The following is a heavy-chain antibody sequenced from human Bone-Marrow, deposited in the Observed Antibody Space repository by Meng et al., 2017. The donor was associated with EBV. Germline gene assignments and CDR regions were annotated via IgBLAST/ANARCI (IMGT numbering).Heavy chain of an antibody. CDR2: IYHSGST. Sequence: QVQLQESGPGLVKPSGTXSLTCAVXGGSISSSNWWSWVRQPPGKGLEWIGEIYHSGSTNYNPSLKSRVTISVDKSKNQFSLKLSSVTAADTAVYYCARRSITMVRGVDDWFDTWDQGTLVTVSS. D-gene: IGHD3-10*01. V-gene: IGHV4-4*02. J-gene: IGHJ5*02. CDR3: ARRSITMVRGVDDWFDT. CDR1: GGSISSSNW.